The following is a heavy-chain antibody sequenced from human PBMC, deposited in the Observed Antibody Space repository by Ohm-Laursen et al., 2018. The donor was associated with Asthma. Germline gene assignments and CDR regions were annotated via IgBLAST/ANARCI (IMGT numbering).Heavy chain of an antibody. CDR3: ARDTLNDLYYYYYGMDV. CDR1: GYTFTSYG. D-gene: IGHD1-1*01. J-gene: IGHJ6*02. V-gene: IGHV1-18*04. CDR2: ISAYNGNT. Sequence: GSSVKVSCKASGYTFTSYGISWVRQAPGQGLEWMGWISAYNGNTNYAQKLQGRVTMTTDTSTSTAYMELRSLRSDDTAVYYCARDTLNDLYYYYYGMDVWGQGTTVTVSS.